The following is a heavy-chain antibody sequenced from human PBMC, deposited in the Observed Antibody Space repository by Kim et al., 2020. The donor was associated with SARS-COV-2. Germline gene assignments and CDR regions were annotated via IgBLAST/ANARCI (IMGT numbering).Heavy chain of an antibody. Sequence: GGSLRLSCAASGFTFSDYYMRWIRQAPGKGLEWVSYISSSGSTIYYADSVKGRFTISRDNAKNSLYLQMNSLRAEDTAVYYCARYLPVYYYGMDVWGQGTTVTVSS. V-gene: IGHV3-11*01. CDR2: ISSSGSTI. J-gene: IGHJ6*02. CDR1: GFTFSDYY. CDR3: ARYLPVYYYGMDV.